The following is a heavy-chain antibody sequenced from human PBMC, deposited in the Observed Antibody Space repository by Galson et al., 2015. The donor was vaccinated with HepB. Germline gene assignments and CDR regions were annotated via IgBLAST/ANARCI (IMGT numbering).Heavy chain of an antibody. CDR3: ARDRRFATYSGIYYVEGPDY. V-gene: IGHV3-33*01. CDR1: GFNFNNYA. Sequence: SLRLSCAASGFNFNNYAMHWVRQAPGKGLEWVAVIWYDGIYKYYADSVRGRFTISRDKPKNTLFLQMNSLRAEDTAVYYCARDRRFATYSGIYYVEGPDYWGQGTLVTVSS. CDR2: IWYDGIYK. J-gene: IGHJ4*02. D-gene: IGHD1-26*01.